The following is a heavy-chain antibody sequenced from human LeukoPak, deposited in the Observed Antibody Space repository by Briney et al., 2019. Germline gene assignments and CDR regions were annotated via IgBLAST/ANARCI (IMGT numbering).Heavy chain of an antibody. CDR3: ARPPVGGSYLYFDY. J-gene: IGHJ4*02. V-gene: IGHV5-51*01. D-gene: IGHD1-26*01. Sequence: GGSLKISCKGSGSGFTSYWIGWVRRMPGKGLEWMGIIYPGDSDTRYSPSFQGQVTISADKSISTAYLQWSSLKASDTAMYYCARPPVGGSYLYFDYWGQGTLVTVSS. CDR2: IYPGDSDT. CDR1: GSGFTSYW.